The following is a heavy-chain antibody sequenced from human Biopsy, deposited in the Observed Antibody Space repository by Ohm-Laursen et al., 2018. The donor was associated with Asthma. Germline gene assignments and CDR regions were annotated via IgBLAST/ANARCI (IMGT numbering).Heavy chain of an antibody. Sequence: SVKVSCKSLGGTFNTYVIGWVRQAPGQGLEGMGGINSVFGTTTFPQKFQVRVTITADDSTSTVYMELSSLRSEDTAVYYCARKAGSCISRTCYSLDFWGQGTLVTVSS. V-gene: IGHV1-69*13. CDR3: ARKAGSCISRTCYSLDF. CDR1: GGTFNTYV. CDR2: INSVFGTT. D-gene: IGHD2-2*01. J-gene: IGHJ4*02.